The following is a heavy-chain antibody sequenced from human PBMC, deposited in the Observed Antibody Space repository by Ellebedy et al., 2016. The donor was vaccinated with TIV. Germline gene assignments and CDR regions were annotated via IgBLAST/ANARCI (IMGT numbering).Heavy chain of an antibody. D-gene: IGHD6-13*01. V-gene: IGHV1-24*01. CDR1: GYTLTELS. CDR3: ATGYSSSWYVNYMDV. Sequence: ASVKVSXXVSGYTLTELSMHWVRQAPGKGLEWMGGFDPEDGETIYVQKFQGRVTMTEDTSTDTAYMELSSLRSEDTAVYYCATGYSSSWYVNYMDVWGKGTTVTVSS. CDR2: FDPEDGET. J-gene: IGHJ6*03.